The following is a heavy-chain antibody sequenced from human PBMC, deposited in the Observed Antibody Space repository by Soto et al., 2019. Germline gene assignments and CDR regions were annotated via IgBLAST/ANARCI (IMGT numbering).Heavy chain of an antibody. CDR1: GLTVSTNP. J-gene: IGHJ4*02. CDR3: ARDGSGH. CDR2: IYTGGGT. Sequence: EVQLVESGGGLVQPGGSLRLSCAASGLTVSTNPMSWVRQAPGKGLEWVSVIYTGGGTHYADSVKGRFTISRDNSQNTVNLQMTSRRPEYTAVYYCARDGSGHWGQGTLVTVSS. V-gene: IGHV3-66*01.